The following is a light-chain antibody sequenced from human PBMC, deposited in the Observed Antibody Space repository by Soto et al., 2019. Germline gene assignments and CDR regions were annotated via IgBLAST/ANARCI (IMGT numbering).Light chain of an antibody. Sequence: QSALTQPASVSVSPGQSITISCTGTSSDIGTYKYVSWYQHPPGKAPKLMIYEVSNRPSGVSNRFSGSKSGNTASLTISGLQAEDEADYYCSSYTGSSTPYVFGSGTKVTVL. CDR3: SSYTGSSTPYV. V-gene: IGLV2-14*01. CDR1: SSDIGTYKY. CDR2: EVS. J-gene: IGLJ1*01.